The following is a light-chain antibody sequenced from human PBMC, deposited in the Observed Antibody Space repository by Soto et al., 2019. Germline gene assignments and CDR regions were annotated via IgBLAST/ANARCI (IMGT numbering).Light chain of an antibody. CDR3: QQYDSSPIT. J-gene: IGKJ5*01. V-gene: IGKV3-20*01. CDR2: GAS. CDR1: QSFTSSY. Sequence: EIGLTQSPGTLSLSPGERATLSCRASQSFTSSYLAWYQQKPGQAPRLLIYGASSRATGIPDRFSGSGSGTDFTLTISRLEPEDFAVYYCQQYDSSPITFCQGTRLEVK.